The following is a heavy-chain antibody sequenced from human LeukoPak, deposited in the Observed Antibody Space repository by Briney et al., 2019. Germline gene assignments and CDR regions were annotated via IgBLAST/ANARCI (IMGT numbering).Heavy chain of an antibody. CDR2: LYHSGAA. D-gene: IGHD1/OR15-1a*01. CDR1: GDSISNYY. CDR3: ARVGKTCYMDG. J-gene: IGHJ6*03. V-gene: IGHV4-59*08. Sequence: SETLSLTCTVSGDSISNYYWTWIRQTPGKGLEWIGNLYHSGAADYNPSLKTRVTTSVDTSKDQFSLSLRSSTAADTAVYFCARVGKTCYMDGWGTGTTVTVSS.